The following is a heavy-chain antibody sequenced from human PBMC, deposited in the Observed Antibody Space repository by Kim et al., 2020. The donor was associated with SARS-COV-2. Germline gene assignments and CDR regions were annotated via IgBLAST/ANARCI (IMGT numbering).Heavy chain of an antibody. D-gene: IGHD3-22*01. J-gene: IGHJ5*02. CDR3: AKRSLSSGYFWFDP. V-gene: IGHV3-23*01. Sequence: ANSGKSRFTIARDNSKNTLYLQMNSVRAEETAVYYCAKRSLSSGYFWFDPWGQGTLVTVSS.